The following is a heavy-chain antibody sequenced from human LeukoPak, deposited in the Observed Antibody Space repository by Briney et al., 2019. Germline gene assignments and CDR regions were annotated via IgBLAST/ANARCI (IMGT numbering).Heavy chain of an antibody. D-gene: IGHD5-18*01. CDR2: IHLSGNT. CDR3: ARGGGFSYGFYYYYGMDV. Sequence: PSETLSLTCTVSGGSISTYYWSWIRQPPGKGLEWIGYIHLSGNTDYNPSLESRVTISVDTSQNQFSLKLSSVTAADTAVYYCARGGGFSYGFYYYYGMDVWGKGPRSPSPQ. V-gene: IGHV4-59*01. CDR1: GGSISTYY. J-gene: IGHJ6*01.